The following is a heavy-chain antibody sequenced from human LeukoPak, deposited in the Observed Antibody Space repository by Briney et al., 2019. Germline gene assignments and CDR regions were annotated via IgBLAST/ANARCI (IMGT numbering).Heavy chain of an antibody. CDR3: ARNNNFVGTTNNDAFDI. CDR1: GGSFSGYY. Sequence: PSVTLSLTCAVYGGSFSGYYWTWIRQPPGKGLEWVSYIFYSGATKYNPSLKSRVTTSFDTSRKQFSLKLSSVTAADTAVYYCARNNNFVGTTNNDAFDIWGQGTMVTVS. D-gene: IGHD1-26*01. V-gene: IGHV4-59*01. J-gene: IGHJ3*02. CDR2: IFYSGAT.